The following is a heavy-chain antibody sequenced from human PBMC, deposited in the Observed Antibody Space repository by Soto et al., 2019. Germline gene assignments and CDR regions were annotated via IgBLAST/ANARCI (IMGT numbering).Heavy chain of an antibody. D-gene: IGHD6-19*01. CDR1: GYTFTGYY. CDR2: INANSGGT. V-gene: IGHV1-2*02. CDR3: AKEATSGRSPLDF. J-gene: IGHJ4*02. Sequence: ASVKVFCKASGYTFTGYYMHWVRQAPGQGLEWMGWINANSGGTKYAQKFQGRVTTTRDTSITTAYMELSRLTSDDTAVYYCAKEATSGRSPLDFWGQGTLVTVSS.